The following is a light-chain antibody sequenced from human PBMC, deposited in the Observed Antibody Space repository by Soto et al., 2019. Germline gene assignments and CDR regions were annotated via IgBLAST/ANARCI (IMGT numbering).Light chain of an antibody. CDR3: QHYNNWPPYT. J-gene: IGKJ2*01. CDR1: QSVSSN. Sequence: EIVMTQSPATLSVSPGERATLSCRASQSVSSNFAWYQQKPGQAPRLLIYGASNRATGIPARFSGSGSGTEFTLTISSLQSEDVAVYYCQHYNNWPPYTFGQGTKLEIK. CDR2: GAS. V-gene: IGKV3-15*01.